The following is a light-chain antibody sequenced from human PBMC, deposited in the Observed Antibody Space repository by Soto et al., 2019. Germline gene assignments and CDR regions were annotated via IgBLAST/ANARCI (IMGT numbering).Light chain of an antibody. J-gene: IGKJ1*01. CDR3: KQAGSPPLT. Sequence: EMVWTQSPSTLSLSPGDRATLSCMAIQSVSSSDLAWYQQQPGQAPRLLIYGASSSATGIPDRFSGSGSGTDFTLTISKLEPEDFALDYRKQAGSPPLTVGQVILGEIK. CDR2: GAS. CDR1: QSVSSSD. V-gene: IGKV3-20*01.